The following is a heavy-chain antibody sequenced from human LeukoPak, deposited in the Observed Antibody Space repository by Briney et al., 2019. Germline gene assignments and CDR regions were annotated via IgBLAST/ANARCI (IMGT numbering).Heavy chain of an antibody. CDR3: AKGKTASSWYVADYYYYGMDV. J-gene: IGHJ6*02. CDR2: ISGSGGST. V-gene: IGHV3-23*01. D-gene: IGHD6-13*01. CDR1: GFTFSSYA. Sequence: GGSLRLSCAASGFTFSSYAMSWVRQAPGKGLEWVSAISGSGGSTYYADSVKGRFTISRDNSKNTLYLQMNSLRAEDTAVYYCAKGKTASSWYVADYYYYGMDVWGQGTTVTVSS.